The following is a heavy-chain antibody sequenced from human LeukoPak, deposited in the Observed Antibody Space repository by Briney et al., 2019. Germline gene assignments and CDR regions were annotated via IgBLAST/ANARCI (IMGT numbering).Heavy chain of an antibody. D-gene: IGHD2-21*02. V-gene: IGHV4-59*12. CDR1: GGSISSYY. CDR3: ARVLAYCGGDCYNFDY. Sequence: SETLSLTCTVSGGSISSYYWSWIRQPPGKGLEWIGYIYYSGSTNYNPSLKSRVTISVDTSKNQFSLKLSSVTAADTAVYYCARVLAYCGGDCYNFDYWGQGTLVTVSS. J-gene: IGHJ4*02. CDR2: IYYSGST.